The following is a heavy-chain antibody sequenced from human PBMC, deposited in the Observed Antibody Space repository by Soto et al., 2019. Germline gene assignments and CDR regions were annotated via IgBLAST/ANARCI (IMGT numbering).Heavy chain of an antibody. D-gene: IGHD3-22*01. V-gene: IGHV3-23*01. Sequence: GESLKISCAASGFTFSSYAMSWVRQAPGKGLEWVSAISGSGGSTYYADSVKGRFTISRDNSKNTLYLQMNSLRAEDTAVYYCAKDSYPSYYYDSSGYPYDYWGQGTLVTVSS. CDR1: GFTFSSYA. CDR3: AKDSYPSYYYDSSGYPYDY. CDR2: ISGSGGST. J-gene: IGHJ4*02.